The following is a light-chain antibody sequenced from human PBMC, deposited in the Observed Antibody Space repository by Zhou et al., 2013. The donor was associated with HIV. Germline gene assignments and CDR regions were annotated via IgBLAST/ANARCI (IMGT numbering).Light chain of an antibody. CDR3: QQNEF. J-gene: IGKJ5*01. Sequence: EIVLTQSPGTLSLSPGRRATLSCRASHIVTNNFLAWYQQKPGQSPRLLVYATSRRATGIPDRFIGSQSGTEYNLTITRLDPGDFAQYFCQQNEFFGPGTRLDIK. CDR1: HIVTNNF. CDR2: ATS. V-gene: IGKV3-20*01.